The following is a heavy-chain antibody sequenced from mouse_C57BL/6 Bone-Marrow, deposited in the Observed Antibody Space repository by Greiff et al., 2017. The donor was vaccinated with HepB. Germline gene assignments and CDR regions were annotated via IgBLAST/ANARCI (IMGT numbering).Heavy chain of an antibody. V-gene: IGHV3-6*01. CDR1: GYSITSGYY. J-gene: IGHJ1*03. CDR3: ARDESHYYGSSWYFDV. CDR2: ISYDGSN. Sequence: EVQLQQSGPGLVKPSQSLSLTCSVTGYSITSGYYWNWIRQFPGNKLEWMGYISYDGSNNYNPSLKNRISITRDTSKNQFFLKLNSVTTEDTATYYCARDESHYYGSSWYFDVWGTGTTVTVSS. D-gene: IGHD1-1*01.